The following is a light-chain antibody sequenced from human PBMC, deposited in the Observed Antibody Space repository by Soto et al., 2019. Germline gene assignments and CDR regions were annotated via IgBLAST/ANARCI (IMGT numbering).Light chain of an antibody. J-gene: IGLJ1*01. CDR2: DNN. CDR1: SSNIGNNY. CDR3: GTWDSSLSAYV. Sequence: QSVLTQPPSVSAAPGQKVTISCSGSSSNIGNNYVSWYQQLPGTAPKLLIYDNNKRPSGIPDRFSGSKSGTSATLGITGLQTGDEADYDCGTWDSSLSAYVCGTGTKLTVL. V-gene: IGLV1-51*01.